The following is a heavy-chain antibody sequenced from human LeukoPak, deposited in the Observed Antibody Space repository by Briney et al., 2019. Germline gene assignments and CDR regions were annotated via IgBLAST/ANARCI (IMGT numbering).Heavy chain of an antibody. CDR2: ISNNGGYT. CDR1: GCTFSSSA. D-gene: IGHD2-15*01. CDR3: AKQLGYCSDGSCYFPY. Sequence: AGGSLRLSCAASGCTFSSSAMSWVRQAPGKGLEWVSAISNNGGYTYYADSVKGRFTISRDNSKSTLCLQMNSLRAEDTAVYYCAKQLGYCSDGSCYFPYWGQGTLVTVST. J-gene: IGHJ4*02. V-gene: IGHV3-23*01.